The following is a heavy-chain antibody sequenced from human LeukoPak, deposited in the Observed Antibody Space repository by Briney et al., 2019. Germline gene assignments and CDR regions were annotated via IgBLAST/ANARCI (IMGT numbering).Heavy chain of an antibody. CDR2: VNWNGVST. Sequence: GGSLRLSCAASGFTFSSYEMNWVRQAPGKGLEWVSGVNWNGVSTGYVDSVKGRFTISRDNAKNSLYLQMNSLRAEDTALYYCVRGRHYYDTSGYYYRPEDYWGQGTLVTVSS. J-gene: IGHJ4*02. CDR3: VRGRHYYDTSGYYYRPEDY. CDR1: GFTFSSYE. V-gene: IGHV3-20*04. D-gene: IGHD3-22*01.